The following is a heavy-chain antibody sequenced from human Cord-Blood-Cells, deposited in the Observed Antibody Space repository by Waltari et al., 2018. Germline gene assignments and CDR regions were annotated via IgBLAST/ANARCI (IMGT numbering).Heavy chain of an antibody. D-gene: IGHD3-16*01. J-gene: IGHJ4*02. CDR2: ISSNGGST. CDR1: GFTFIRYA. V-gene: IGHV3-64*01. Sequence: EVQLVESGGGLVQPGGSLRLSCAASGFTFIRYATHWARQDPGKGLEYVSVISSNGGSTYYANSVKGRFTISRDNSKNTLYLQMGSLRAEDMAVYYCARGDGGFDYWGQGTLVTVSS. CDR3: ARGDGGFDY.